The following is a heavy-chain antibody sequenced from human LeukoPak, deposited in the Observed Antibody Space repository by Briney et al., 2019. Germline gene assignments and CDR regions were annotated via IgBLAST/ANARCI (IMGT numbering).Heavy chain of an antibody. V-gene: IGHV3-7*01. J-gene: IGHJ4*02. CDR1: GFTFSSYW. D-gene: IGHD6-13*01. CDR2: IKQDGSEK. Sequence: GGSLRLSCAASGFTFSSYWMSRVRQAPGKGLEWVANIKQDGSEKYYVDSVKGRFTISRDNAKNSLYLQMNSLRAEDTAVYYCARGEQQLAVLAHYWGQGTLVTVSS. CDR3: ARGEQQLAVLAHY.